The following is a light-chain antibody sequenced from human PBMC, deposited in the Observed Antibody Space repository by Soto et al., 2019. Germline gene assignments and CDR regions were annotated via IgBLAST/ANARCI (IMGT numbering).Light chain of an antibody. Sequence: EIVLTQSPGTLSLSPGERATLSCRASQSVSSSYLAWYQQKPGQAPRLLIYGASSRATGIPDRFSGSGSGTGFTLTIGRLEPEDFAVYYCQQYGSSPGTFGQGTKVEIK. CDR2: GAS. V-gene: IGKV3-20*01. J-gene: IGKJ1*01. CDR1: QSVSSSY. CDR3: QQYGSSPGT.